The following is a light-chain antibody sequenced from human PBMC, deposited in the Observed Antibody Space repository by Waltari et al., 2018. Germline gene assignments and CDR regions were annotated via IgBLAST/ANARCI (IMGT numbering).Light chain of an antibody. Sequence: QSGLTQPPSASGTPGQRVPISCSGRTSNSAPNSLSWYQQLPGTAPTLLIYSDNQRPSGVPDRISGSKSGTSASLAISGLRSEDEADYYCAAWDDSLSGPVFGGGTKLTVL. CDR1: TSNSAPNS. CDR2: SDN. CDR3: AAWDDSLSGPV. J-gene: IGLJ2*01. V-gene: IGLV1-47*02.